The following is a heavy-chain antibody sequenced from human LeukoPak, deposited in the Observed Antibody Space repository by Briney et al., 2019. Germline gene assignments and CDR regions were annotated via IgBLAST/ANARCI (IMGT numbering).Heavy chain of an antibody. Sequence: SGTLSLTCAVSGGSISSSNWWSWARQPPGKGLEWMGHIYYSGSIKYNPSLKSRVTISLDTSKNQFSLKLTSVIAADTAVYYCARGPYSGYTLRPLDYWGQGTLVTVSS. CDR1: GGSISSSNW. J-gene: IGHJ4*02. V-gene: IGHV4-4*02. CDR2: IYYSGSI. CDR3: ARGPYSGYTLRPLDY. D-gene: IGHD5-12*01.